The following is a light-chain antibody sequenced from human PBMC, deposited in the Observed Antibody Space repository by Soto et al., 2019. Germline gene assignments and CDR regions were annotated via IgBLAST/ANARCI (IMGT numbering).Light chain of an antibody. V-gene: IGKV3-20*01. CDR1: HSVANNY. Sequence: NVLAQSPATLSLSAGERATISCRASHSVANNYLAWYQQKHGQAPRLIIFAASSRATGVPHRFSASGSGTDFTLTISRLEPEDFAVYFCQQYGGSPPWTFGQGTKVDI. J-gene: IGKJ1*01. CDR2: AAS. CDR3: QQYGGSPPWT.